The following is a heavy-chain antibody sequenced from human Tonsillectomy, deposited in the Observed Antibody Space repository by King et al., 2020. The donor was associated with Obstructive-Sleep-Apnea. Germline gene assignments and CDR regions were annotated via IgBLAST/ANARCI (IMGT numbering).Heavy chain of an antibody. CDR1: GYTFTSYG. CDR3: ARGGYDILTGYYAGRDVDFDY. CDR2: ISASNGNT. D-gene: IGHD3-9*01. Sequence: QLVQSGAEVKKPGASVKVSCKASGYTFTSYGISWVRQAPGQGLEWMGWISASNGNTNYAQKLQDIVTMTTDTSTRTAYMELRSLRSDDTAVYYCARGGYDILTGYYAGRDVDFDYWGQGTLVTVSS. J-gene: IGHJ4*02. V-gene: IGHV1-18*01.